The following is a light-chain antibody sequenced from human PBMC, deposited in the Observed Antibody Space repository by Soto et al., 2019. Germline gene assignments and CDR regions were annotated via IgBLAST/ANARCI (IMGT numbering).Light chain of an antibody. Sequence: DIQMTQSPSSLSASVGDRVTITCRASQSISSYLNWYQQKPAKAPKLLIYAASSLQSGVTSRFSGRGSCTDFTLTISSLQPGDFATYYCQQSYSTPQTFGQGTKVEIK. CDR3: QQSYSTPQT. CDR1: QSISSY. CDR2: AAS. J-gene: IGKJ1*01. V-gene: IGKV1-39*01.